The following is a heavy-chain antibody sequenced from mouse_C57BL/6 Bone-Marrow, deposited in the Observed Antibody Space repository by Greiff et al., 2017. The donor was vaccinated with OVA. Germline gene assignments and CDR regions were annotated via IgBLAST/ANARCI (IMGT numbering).Heavy chain of an antibody. CDR2: IYPRSGNT. CDR3: TRKDYGPYYYAMDY. CDR1: GYTFTSYG. J-gene: IGHJ4*01. V-gene: IGHV1-81*01. Sequence: VKLVESGAELARPGASVKLSCKASGYTFTSYGISWVKQRTGQGLEWIGEIYPRSGNTYYNEKFKGKAILTADKSSSTAYMELRSLTSEDSAVYYCTRKDYGPYYYAMDYWGQGTSVTVSS. D-gene: IGHD1-2*01.